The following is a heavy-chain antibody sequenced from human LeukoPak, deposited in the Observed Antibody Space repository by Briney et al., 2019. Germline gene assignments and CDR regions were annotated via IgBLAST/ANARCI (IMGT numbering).Heavy chain of an antibody. Sequence: PGRSLRLSCAASGFSFSNYGMHWVRQAPGKGLEWVSHISGSGGSTYYADSVKGRFTISRDNSKNTLYVQMNSLRAEDTAVYYCAKVPKGGYFDYWGQGTLVTVSS. CDR1: GFSFSNYG. CDR2: ISGSGGST. V-gene: IGHV3-23*01. J-gene: IGHJ4*02. CDR3: AKVPKGGYFDY.